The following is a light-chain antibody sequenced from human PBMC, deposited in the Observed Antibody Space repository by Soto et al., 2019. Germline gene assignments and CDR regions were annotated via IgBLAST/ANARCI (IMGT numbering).Light chain of an antibody. CDR3: QQYDSSPWT. CDR1: QSVSSSF. V-gene: IGKV3-20*01. Sequence: ESVLTQSPGTLSLSPGERATLSCRASQSVSSSFLAWYQLKPGQSPRLLIYGASSRATGIPDRFSGSGSGTDFTLTISRLEPEDFAVYYCQQYDSSPWTFGQGTKLEIK. J-gene: IGKJ1*01. CDR2: GAS.